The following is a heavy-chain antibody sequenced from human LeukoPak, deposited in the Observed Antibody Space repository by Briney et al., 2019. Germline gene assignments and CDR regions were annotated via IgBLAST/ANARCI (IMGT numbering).Heavy chain of an antibody. CDR1: GGSISSSSYY. J-gene: IGHJ4*02. Sequence: KASETLSLTCTVSGGSISSSSYYWGWIRQPPGKGLEWIGSIYYSGSTYYNPSLKSRVTISVDTSKNQFSLKLSSVTAADTAVYYCARRSRPNYYGSGSYFDYWGQGTLVTVSS. CDR3: ARRSRPNYYGSGSYFDY. CDR2: IYYSGST. D-gene: IGHD3-10*01. V-gene: IGHV4-39*01.